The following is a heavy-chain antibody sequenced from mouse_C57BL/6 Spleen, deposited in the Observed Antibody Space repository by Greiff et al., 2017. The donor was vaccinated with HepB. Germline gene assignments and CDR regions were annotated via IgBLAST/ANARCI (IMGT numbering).Heavy chain of an antibody. CDR1: GYTFTSYW. Sequence: VQLQQSGAELAKPGASVKLSCKASGYTFTSYWMHWVKQRPGQGLEWIGYINPSSGYTKYNQKFKDKATLTADKSSSTAYMQLSSLTNEDSAVYYCARCGSTYYYAIDYWGQGTSVTVSS. CDR2: INPSSGYT. D-gene: IGHD1-1*01. J-gene: IGHJ4*01. CDR3: ARCGSTYYYAIDY. V-gene: IGHV1-7*01.